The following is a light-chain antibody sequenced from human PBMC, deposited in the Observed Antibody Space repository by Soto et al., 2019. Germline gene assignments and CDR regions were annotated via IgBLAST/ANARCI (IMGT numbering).Light chain of an antibody. J-gene: IGKJ1*01. CDR3: QQYGSSPAT. V-gene: IGKV3-20*01. Sequence: EIVLTQSPATLSLSPGERATLSCMASQSVSSSYFAWYQQKPGQAPRLLIYGASSRPTGIPDRFSGSGSGTDFTLTISRLEPEDFAVYYCQQYGSSPATFGQGTKVDIK. CDR2: GAS. CDR1: QSVSSSY.